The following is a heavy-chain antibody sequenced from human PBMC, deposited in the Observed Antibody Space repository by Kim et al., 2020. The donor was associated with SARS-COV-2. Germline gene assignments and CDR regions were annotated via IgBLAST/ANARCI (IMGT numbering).Heavy chain of an antibody. Sequence: SGSTNYNPSLTSRVTISLDTSKNQFSVMLSSVTAADTALYYCAREDWYFDLWGRGTLVTVSS. CDR3: AREDWYFDL. J-gene: IGHJ2*01. V-gene: IGHV4-34*01. CDR2: SGST.